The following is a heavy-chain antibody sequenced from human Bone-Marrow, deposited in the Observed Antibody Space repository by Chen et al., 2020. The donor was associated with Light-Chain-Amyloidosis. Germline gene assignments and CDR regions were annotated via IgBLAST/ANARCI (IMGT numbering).Heavy chain of an antibody. CDR2: INWNGGST. V-gene: IGHV3-20*04. D-gene: IGHD6-13*01. J-gene: IGHJ6*03. CDR1: GFTFDDYG. CDR3: AGGRSLAALRLYYYYMDV. Sequence: EVQLVESGGGVVRPGGSLRLSCAASGFTFDDYGMSWVRQAPGKGLEWVSGINWNGGSTGYADSVKGRFTISRDNAKNSLYLQMNSLRAEDTALYYCAGGRSLAALRLYYYYMDVWGKGTTVTVSS.